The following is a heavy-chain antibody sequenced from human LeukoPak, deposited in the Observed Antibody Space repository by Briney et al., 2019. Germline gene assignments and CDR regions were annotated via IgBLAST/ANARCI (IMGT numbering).Heavy chain of an antibody. D-gene: IGHD1-26*01. CDR2: VYHSGSA. CDR1: GYSISRGSY. V-gene: IGHV4-38-2*02. Sequence: SETLSLTCAVSGYSISRGSYWGWIRQPPGKGLEWIGSVYHSGSAYYNPSLKSRVTISVDTSKNQFSLKLTSVTAADTAVYYCARDGGSYAGFDYWGQGTLVTVSS. J-gene: IGHJ4*02. CDR3: ARDGGSYAGFDY.